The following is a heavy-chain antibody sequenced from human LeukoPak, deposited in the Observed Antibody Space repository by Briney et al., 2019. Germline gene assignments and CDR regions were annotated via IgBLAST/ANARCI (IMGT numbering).Heavy chain of an antibody. Sequence: GESLKISCDGFGYFFATYWIRCVRQLPAKRLEWMVGIYPGDSDTTYSPSFQGQVTISVDTYINNAYLQWSSLKASDTAIYYGARRHSSSWSGDAFDICGQGRTVTASS. CDR1: GYFFATYW. D-gene: IGHD6-13*01. CDR2: IYPGDSDT. J-gene: IGHJ3*02. CDR3: ARRHSSSWSGDAFDI. V-gene: IGHV5-51*01.